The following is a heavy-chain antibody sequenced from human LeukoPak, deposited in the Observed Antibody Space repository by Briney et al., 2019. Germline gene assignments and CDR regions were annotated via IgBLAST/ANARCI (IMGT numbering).Heavy chain of an antibody. V-gene: IGHV4-59*01. CDR2: IYYSGST. CDR1: GGSISSFY. J-gene: IGHJ5*02. D-gene: IGHD1-1*01. Sequence: SETLSLTCTVSGGSISSFYWSWIRQPPGKGLEWIGYIYYSGSTNYNPSLKSRVTISVDTSKNQFSLKLSSVTAADTAVYYCARHGTSGTNLIWFDPWGQGTLVTVSS. CDR3: ARHGTSGTNLIWFDP.